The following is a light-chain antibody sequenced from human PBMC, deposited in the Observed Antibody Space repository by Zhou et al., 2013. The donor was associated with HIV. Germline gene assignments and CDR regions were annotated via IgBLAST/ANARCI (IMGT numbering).Light chain of an antibody. V-gene: IGKV3-20*01. J-gene: IGKJ4*01. CDR2: GAS. CDR3: QQYGSSPLT. Sequence: EIVMTQSPATLSVSPGERATLSCRASQIINNKLAWYQQKPGQAPRLLIYGASSRATGIPDRFSGSGSGTDFTLTISRLEAEDFAVYYCQQYGSSPLTFGGGTKVEIK. CDR1: QIINNK.